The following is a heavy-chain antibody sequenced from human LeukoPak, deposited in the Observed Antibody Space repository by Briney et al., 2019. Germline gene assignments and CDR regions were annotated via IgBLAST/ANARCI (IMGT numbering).Heavy chain of an antibody. V-gene: IGHV3-7*01. Sequence: GGSLRLSCAASGFTFSTYWMSWVRQAPGKGLEWVANIKEDGSEKYYEDSVKGRFTISRDNAKNSLYLEMNSLRVEDTAVYYCARDSSGYQWGQGTLVTVSS. CDR1: GFTFSTYW. D-gene: IGHD3-22*01. CDR2: IKEDGSEK. J-gene: IGHJ4*02. CDR3: ARDSSGYQ.